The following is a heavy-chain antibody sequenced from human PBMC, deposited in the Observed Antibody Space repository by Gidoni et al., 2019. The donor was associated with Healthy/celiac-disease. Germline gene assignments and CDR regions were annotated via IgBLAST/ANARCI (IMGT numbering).Heavy chain of an antibody. J-gene: IGHJ4*02. Sequence: QVQLVESGGGVVQPGRSLRLSCAAPGFTFSSYGMHWVRQAPGKGLEWVAVISYDGSNKYYADSVKGRFTISRDNSKNTLYLQMNSLRAEDTAVYYCAKVSGGEQWLAPDYRGQGTLVTVSS. V-gene: IGHV3-30*18. CDR1: GFTFSSYG. CDR3: AKVSGGEQWLAPDY. D-gene: IGHD6-19*01. CDR2: ISYDGSNK.